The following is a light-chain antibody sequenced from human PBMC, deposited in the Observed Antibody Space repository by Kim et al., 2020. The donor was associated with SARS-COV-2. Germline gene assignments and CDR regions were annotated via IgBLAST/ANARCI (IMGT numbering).Light chain of an antibody. V-gene: IGLV3-21*04. CDR1: NIGSKG. Sequence: SYELTQPPSVSVAPGKTATITCGGNNIGSKGVHWYQQKPGQAPALVIYDDSDRPSGIPERFTGSSSGNTATLAISRVEAGDEADYYCQVWDSGSDQYVFGSGTKVTVL. CDR3: QVWDSGSDQYV. CDR2: DDS. J-gene: IGLJ1*01.